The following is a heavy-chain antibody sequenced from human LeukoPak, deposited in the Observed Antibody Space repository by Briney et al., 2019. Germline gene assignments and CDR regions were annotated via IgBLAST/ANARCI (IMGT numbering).Heavy chain of an antibody. Sequence: ASVKVSCKASRYTFTSYYMHWVRQAPGQGLEWMGIINPSGGSTSYAQKFQGRVTMTRDTSTSTVYMELSSLRSEDTAVYYCARDLGGSSSLFYFYYYGMDVWGQGTTVTVSS. V-gene: IGHV1-46*01. J-gene: IGHJ6*02. CDR3: ARDLGGSSSLFYFYYYGMDV. D-gene: IGHD6-6*01. CDR1: RYTFTSYY. CDR2: INPSGGST.